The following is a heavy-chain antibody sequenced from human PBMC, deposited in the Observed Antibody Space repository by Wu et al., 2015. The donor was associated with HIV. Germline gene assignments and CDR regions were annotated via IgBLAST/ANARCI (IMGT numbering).Heavy chain of an antibody. V-gene: IGHV1-18*01. D-gene: IGHD3-9*01. CDR1: GYSFSDYG. CDR2: INTDNGDT. CDR3: ARCYCPSSTCYLDRYYFXY. J-gene: IGHJ4*02. Sequence: QVQLVQSGAEVKKPGASVRVSCKASGYSFSDYGISWVRQAAGQGLEWMGWINTDNGDTKYGQKVQGRVIMTTDTSTNTVYMDLGSLRSDDTAVYYCARCYCPSSTCYLDRYYFXYWGQGTLVTVSS.